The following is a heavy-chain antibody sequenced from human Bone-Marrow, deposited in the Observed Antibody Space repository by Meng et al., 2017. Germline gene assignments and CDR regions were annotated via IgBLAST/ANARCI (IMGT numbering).Heavy chain of an antibody. CDR3: AHADSSGYYQA. Sequence: QITLKESGPTLVKPTQTLTLTCTFSGFSLSTSGVGVGWIRQPPGTALEWLAVIYWDDDQRYGPSLKSRLTITKDTPKNQVVLTMTNMDPVDTATYYCAHADSSGYYQAWGQGTLVTVSS. J-gene: IGHJ4*02. CDR1: GFSLSTSGVG. CDR2: IYWDDDQ. V-gene: IGHV2-5*05. D-gene: IGHD3-22*01.